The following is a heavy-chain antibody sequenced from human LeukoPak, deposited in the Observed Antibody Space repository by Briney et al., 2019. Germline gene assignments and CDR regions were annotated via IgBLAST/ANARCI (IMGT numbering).Heavy chain of an antibody. D-gene: IGHD6-13*01. CDR2: IYHSGST. CDR1: GYSISSGYY. V-gene: IGHV4-38-2*01. J-gene: IGHJ6*02. Sequence: SETLSLTCAVSGYSISSGYYWGWIRQPPGKGLEWIGSIYHSGSTYYNPSLKSRVTISVDTSKNQFSLKLSSVTAADTAVYYCARARLSSSSYYYYGMDVWGQGTTVTVSS. CDR3: ARARLSSSSYYYYGMDV.